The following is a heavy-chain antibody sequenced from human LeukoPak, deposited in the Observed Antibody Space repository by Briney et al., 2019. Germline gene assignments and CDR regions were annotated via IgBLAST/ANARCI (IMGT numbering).Heavy chain of an antibody. Sequence: PSETLSLTCTVSGGSISSGDYYWSWIRQPPGKGLEWIGYIYYSGSTYYNPSLKSRVTISVDMSKNQFSLKLSSVTAADTAVYYCARGDSSSWYFGYWGQGTLVTVSS. D-gene: IGHD6-13*01. CDR2: IYYSGST. CDR1: GGSISSGDYY. V-gene: IGHV4-30-4*01. J-gene: IGHJ4*02. CDR3: ARGDSSSWYFGY.